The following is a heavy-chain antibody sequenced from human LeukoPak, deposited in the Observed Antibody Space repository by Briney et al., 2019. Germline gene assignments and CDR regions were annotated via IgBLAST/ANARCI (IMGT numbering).Heavy chain of an antibody. V-gene: IGHV4-39*07. J-gene: IGHJ3*02. D-gene: IGHD4-23*01. CDR3: ARMTTVARDVFDI. CDR1: GGSISSSSYY. CDR2: IYYSGST. Sequence: PSETLSLTCTVSGGSISSSSYYWGWIRQPPGKGLEWIGSIYYSGSTYYNPSLKSRVTISVDTSKNQFSLKLSSVTAADTAVYYCARMTTVARDVFDIWGQGTMVTVSS.